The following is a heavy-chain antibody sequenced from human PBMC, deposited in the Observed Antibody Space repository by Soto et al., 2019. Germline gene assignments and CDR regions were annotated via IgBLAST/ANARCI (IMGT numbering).Heavy chain of an antibody. CDR2: INHSGST. D-gene: IGHD3-16*01. J-gene: IGHJ6*02. Sequence: SETLSLTCAVYGGSFSGYYWSWIRQPPGKGLEWIGEINHSGSTNYNPSLKSRVTISVDASKNQFSLKLSSVTAADTAVYYCARADDFQDYYYYGMDVWGQGTTVTVSS. CDR1: GGSFSGYY. V-gene: IGHV4-34*01. CDR3: ARADDFQDYYYYGMDV.